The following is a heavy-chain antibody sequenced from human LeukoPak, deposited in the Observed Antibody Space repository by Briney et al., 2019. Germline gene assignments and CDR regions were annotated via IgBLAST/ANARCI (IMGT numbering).Heavy chain of an antibody. CDR2: ISVSGSRT. Sequence: EGSLRLSCAASGFTFSNYAMSWVRQAPGKGLEWVSGISVSGSRTLYADSLKGRFSFSRDNYKNIMYLQINSLRAEDTAVYYCAKGQSFSSKGGFDYWGQGTVVTVSS. V-gene: IGHV3-23*01. CDR1: GFTFSNYA. J-gene: IGHJ4*02. D-gene: IGHD6-6*01. CDR3: AKGQSFSSKGGFDY.